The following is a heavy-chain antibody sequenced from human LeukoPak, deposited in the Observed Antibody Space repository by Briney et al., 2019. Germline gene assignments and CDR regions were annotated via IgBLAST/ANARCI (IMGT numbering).Heavy chain of an antibody. J-gene: IGHJ4*02. V-gene: IGHV3-11*05. D-gene: IGHD3-10*01. CDR3: ARVSLGNNYGSGSYDY. Sequence: GGSLRLSCAASGFTFSDYYMSWIRQAPGKELEWISYISSSSSYTNYADSVKGRFSISRDNAQNSLFLQMNSLRAEDTGVYYCARVSLGNNYGSGSYDYWGQGTLVTVSS. CDR1: GFTFSDYY. CDR2: ISSSSSYT.